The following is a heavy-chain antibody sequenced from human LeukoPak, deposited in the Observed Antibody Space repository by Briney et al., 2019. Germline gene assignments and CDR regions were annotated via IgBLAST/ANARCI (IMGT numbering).Heavy chain of an antibody. CDR2: IIPIFGTA. Sequence: ASVKVSCKASGGTFSSYAISWVRQAPGQGLEWMGGIIPIFGTANYAQKFQGRVTITTDESTSTAYMELSSLRSEDTAVYYCATDGPAYCGGDCYLDYWGQGTLVTVSS. CDR1: GGTFSSYA. D-gene: IGHD2-21*01. V-gene: IGHV1-69*05. J-gene: IGHJ4*02. CDR3: ATDGPAYCGGDCYLDY.